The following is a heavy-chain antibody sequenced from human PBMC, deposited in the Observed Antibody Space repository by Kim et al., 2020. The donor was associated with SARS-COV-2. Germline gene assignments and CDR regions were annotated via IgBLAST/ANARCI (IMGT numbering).Heavy chain of an antibody. CDR2: ISSSSSYI. CDR3: ARGECSSTSCYDYYYYYYGMDV. D-gene: IGHD2-2*01. Sequence: GSLRLSCAASGFTFSSYSMNWVRQAPGKGLEWVSSISSSSSYIYYADSVKGRFTISRDNAKNSLYLQMNSLRAEDTAVYYCARGECSSTSCYDYYYYYYGMDVWGQGTTVTVSS. V-gene: IGHV3-21*01. CDR1: GFTFSSYS. J-gene: IGHJ6*02.